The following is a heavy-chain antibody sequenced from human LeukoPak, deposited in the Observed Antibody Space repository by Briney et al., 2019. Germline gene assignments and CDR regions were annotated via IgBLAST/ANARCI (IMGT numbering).Heavy chain of an antibody. CDR1: GGSISSSRFY. CDR3: ARSIVVVSAGLFFEH. Sequence: SETLSLTCTVSGGSISSSRFYWGWLRQPPGKGLEWIGSIFYSGSTYYNPSLKSRVTVSVDTSKNQFSLKLSSVTAADTAVYYCARSIVVVSAGLFFEHWGQGTLVTVSS. CDR2: IFYSGST. D-gene: IGHD2-2*01. V-gene: IGHV4-39*01. J-gene: IGHJ4*02.